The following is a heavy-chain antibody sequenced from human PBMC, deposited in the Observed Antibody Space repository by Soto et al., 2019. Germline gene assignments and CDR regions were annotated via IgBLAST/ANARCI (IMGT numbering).Heavy chain of an antibody. Sequence: ASVKVSCKASGDTFSSYAISWVRQAPGQGLEWMGGINPISGNTSYAQKFQGRVTMTTNASISTAYMELSSLRSEDTAVYYCARPVYGSGSTYYYYYGMDVWGQGTTVTSP. D-gene: IGHD3-10*01. CDR1: GDTFSSYA. J-gene: IGHJ6*02. V-gene: IGHV1-8*02. CDR2: INPISGNT. CDR3: ARPVYGSGSTYYYYYGMDV.